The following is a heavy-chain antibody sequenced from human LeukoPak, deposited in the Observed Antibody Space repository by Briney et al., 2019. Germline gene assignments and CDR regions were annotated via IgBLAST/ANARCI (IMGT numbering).Heavy chain of an antibody. Sequence: GGSLRLSCAASGFTFSSYEMNWVRQAPGKALEWVSSITSDSRYMYYGDSVKGRFTISRDNAKNSLYLQMNSLRAEDTAVYYCARDRPYYYYMDVWGKGTTVTVSS. CDR1: GFTFSSYE. V-gene: IGHV3-21*01. J-gene: IGHJ6*03. CDR2: ITSDSRYM. CDR3: ARDRPYYYYMDV.